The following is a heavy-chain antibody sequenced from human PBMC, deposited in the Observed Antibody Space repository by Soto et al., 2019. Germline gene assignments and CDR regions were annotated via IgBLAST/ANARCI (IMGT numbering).Heavy chain of an antibody. D-gene: IGHD1-26*01. CDR2: ISYDGSNK. J-gene: IGHJ6*02. Sequence: GGSLRLSCAASGFTFSSYGMHWVRQAPGKGLEWVAVISYDGSNKYYADSVKGRFTISRDNSKNTLYLQMNSLRAEDTAVYYCVKDWEDRKRVFYGMDVWGQGTTVTVSS. CDR1: GFTFSSYG. CDR3: VKDWEDRKRVFYGMDV. V-gene: IGHV3-30*18.